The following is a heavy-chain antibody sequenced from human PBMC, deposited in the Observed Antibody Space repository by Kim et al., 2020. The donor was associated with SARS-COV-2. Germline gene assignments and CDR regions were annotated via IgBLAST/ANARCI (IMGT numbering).Heavy chain of an antibody. CDR3: TTDPAMAIPDY. CDR2: T. D-gene: IGHD5-18*01. J-gene: IGHJ4*02. V-gene: IGHV3-15*01. Sequence: TDYAAPVKGRFTISRDDSKNTLYLQMNSLKTEDTAVYYCTTDPAMAIPDYWGQGTLVTVSS.